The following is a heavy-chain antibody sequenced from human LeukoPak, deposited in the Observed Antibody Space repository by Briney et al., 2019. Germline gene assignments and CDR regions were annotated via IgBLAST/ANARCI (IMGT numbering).Heavy chain of an antibody. Sequence: GGSLRLSCAASGFTFSSYAMSWVRQAPGKGLEWVSAISGSGGGTYYADSVKGRFTISRDNSRNTLYLQMNSLRAEDTAVYYCAKELYDYVWGSYRYFGYWGQGTLVTVSS. D-gene: IGHD3-16*02. V-gene: IGHV3-23*01. CDR2: ISGSGGGT. CDR1: GFTFSSYA. J-gene: IGHJ4*02. CDR3: AKELYDYVWGSYRYFGY.